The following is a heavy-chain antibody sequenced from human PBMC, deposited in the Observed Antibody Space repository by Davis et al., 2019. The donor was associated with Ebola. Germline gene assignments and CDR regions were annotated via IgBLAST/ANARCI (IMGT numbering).Heavy chain of an antibody. CDR3: ARDIYSSSWYLDY. CDR2: ISYDGSNK. J-gene: IGHJ4*02. Sequence: GESLKISCAASGFTFSSYAMHWVRQAPGKGLEWVAVISYDGSNKYYADSVKGRFTISRDNSKNTLYLQMNSLGAEDTAVYYCARDIYSSSWYLDYWGQGTLVTVSS. D-gene: IGHD6-13*01. CDR1: GFTFSSYA. V-gene: IGHV3-30-3*01.